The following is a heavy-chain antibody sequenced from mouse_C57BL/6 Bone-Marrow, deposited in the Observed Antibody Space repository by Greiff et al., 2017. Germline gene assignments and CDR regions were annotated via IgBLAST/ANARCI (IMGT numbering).Heavy chain of an antibody. CDR1: GYTFTSYW. J-gene: IGHJ3*01. CDR3: ARHYSNYGFAD. Sequence: QVHVKQPGAELVKPGASVKMSCKASGYTFTSYWITWVKQRPGQGLEWIGDIYPGSGSTNYNEKFKSKATLTVDTSSSTAYMQLSSLTSEDSAVYYGARHYSNYGFADWGQGTLVTVSA. D-gene: IGHD2-5*01. V-gene: IGHV1-55*01. CDR2: IYPGSGST.